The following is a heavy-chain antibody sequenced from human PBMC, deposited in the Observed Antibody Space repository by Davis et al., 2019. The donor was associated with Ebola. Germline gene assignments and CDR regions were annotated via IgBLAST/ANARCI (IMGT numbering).Heavy chain of an antibody. CDR2: ISWNSGSI. D-gene: IGHD3-3*01. J-gene: IGHJ6*02. CDR3: ARDLKVLRFLEWFYYGMDV. Sequence: GGSLRLSCAASGFTFDDYAMHWVRQAPGKGLEWVSGISWNSGSIGYADSVKGRFTISRDNAKNSLYLQMNSLRAEDTALYYCARDLKVLRFLEWFYYGMDVWGQGTTVTVSS. CDR1: GFTFDDYA. V-gene: IGHV3-9*01.